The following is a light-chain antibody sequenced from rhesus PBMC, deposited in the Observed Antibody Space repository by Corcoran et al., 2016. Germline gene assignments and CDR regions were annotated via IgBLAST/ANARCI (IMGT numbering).Light chain of an antibody. CDR2: GAS. CDR3: QQDYSWPLT. CDR1: QSVSNN. J-gene: IGKJ4*01. V-gene: IGKV3-42*01. Sequence: EIVMTQSPATLSLSPGERATLSCRASQSVSNNLAWYQQKPGQAPKLIIYGASSRATGIPDRFSGSGSGTEFTLTISSLEPEDVGVYYCQQDYSWPLTFGGGTKVELK.